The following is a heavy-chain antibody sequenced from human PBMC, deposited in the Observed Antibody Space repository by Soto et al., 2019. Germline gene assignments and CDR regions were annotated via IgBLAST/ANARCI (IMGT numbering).Heavy chain of an antibody. CDR2: IYYSGST. CDR3: ARSDGRY. CDR1: GFSLSTSGMC. Sequence: SGPTLVNPTQTLTLTCTFSGFSLSTSGMCVSWIRQPPGKGLAWIGYIYYSGSTNYNPSLKSRVTISVDTSKNQFSLKLSSVTAADTAVYYCARSDGRYWGQGTLVTVSS. J-gene: IGHJ4*02. V-gene: IGHV4-61*08.